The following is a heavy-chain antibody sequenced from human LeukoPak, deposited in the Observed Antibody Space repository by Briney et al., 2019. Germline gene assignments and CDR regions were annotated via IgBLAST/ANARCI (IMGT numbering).Heavy chain of an antibody. CDR2: IYYSGGT. V-gene: IGHV4-39*02. CDR3: ARDRLLSVSPPYFDY. J-gene: IGHJ4*02. D-gene: IGHD2-15*01. CDR1: GGSISSGTYY. Sequence: PSETLSLTCTVSGGSISSGTYYWVWIRQPPGKGLEWIGSIYYSGGTYYNPSLKSRVTMSVDTSKNQFSLKLSSVTAADTAVYYCARDRLLSVSPPYFDYWGQGTLVTVSS.